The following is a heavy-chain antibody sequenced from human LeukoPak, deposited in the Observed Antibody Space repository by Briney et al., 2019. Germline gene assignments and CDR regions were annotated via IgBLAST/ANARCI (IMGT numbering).Heavy chain of an antibody. CDR2: IYYSGST. CDR1: GGSISSSSYY. V-gene: IGHV4-39*01. Sequence: PSETLSLTCTVSGGSISSSSYYWGWIRQPPGKGLEWIGSIYYSGSTYYNPSLKSRVTMSVDTSKNQFSLKLSSVTAADTAVYYCARGRWRRITMIVVARNDAFDIWGQGTMDTVSS. J-gene: IGHJ3*02. CDR3: ARGRWRRITMIVVARNDAFDI. D-gene: IGHD3-22*01.